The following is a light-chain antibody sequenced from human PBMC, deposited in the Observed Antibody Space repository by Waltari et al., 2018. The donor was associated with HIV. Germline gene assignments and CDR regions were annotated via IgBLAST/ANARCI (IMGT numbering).Light chain of an antibody. Sequence: QAVVTQEPSLTVSPGGTVTLTCGSSTGAVTSGHYAFWCQQKPGQAPTTLIYETNNKHSGTPARVSGSLLGGKAALTLSGAQPEDEADYYCLLSYSETDVLFGGGTKLTVL. V-gene: IGLV7-46*01. CDR1: TGAVTSGHY. CDR3: LLSYSETDVL. CDR2: ETN. J-gene: IGLJ2*01.